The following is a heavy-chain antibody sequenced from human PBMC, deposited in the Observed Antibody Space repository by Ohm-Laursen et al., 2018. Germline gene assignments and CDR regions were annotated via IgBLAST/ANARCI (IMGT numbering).Heavy chain of an antibody. V-gene: IGHV3-30*18. CDR1: GFTFSSYG. CDR3: AKEEGSGWARHYGMDV. J-gene: IGHJ6*02. CDR2: ISYDGSDK. D-gene: IGHD6-19*01. Sequence: SLRLSCSASGFTFSSYGMHWVRQAPGKGLEWVAVISYDGSDKYYAESVKGRLTISRDNSKNSLYLQMNSLRAEDTALYYCAKEEGSGWARHYGMDVWGQGTTVTVSS.